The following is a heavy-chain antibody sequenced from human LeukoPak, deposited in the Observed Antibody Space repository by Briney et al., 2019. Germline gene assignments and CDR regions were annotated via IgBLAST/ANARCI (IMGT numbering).Heavy chain of an antibody. CDR3: ASLATIGSDSFDI. CDR1: GYSFTTFY. CDR2: INPSGGTT. J-gene: IGHJ3*02. V-gene: IGHV1-46*01. D-gene: IGHD2-2*03. Sequence: ASVKVSCKASGYSFTTFYMHWVRQARGEGLEWIGIINPSGGTTSQAQKFQGRVTMTRDTSTSTVYMELSSLRSEDTAVYYCASLATIGSDSFDIWGQGTMVTVSS.